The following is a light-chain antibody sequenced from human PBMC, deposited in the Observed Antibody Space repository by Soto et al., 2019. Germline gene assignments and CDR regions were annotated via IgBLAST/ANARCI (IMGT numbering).Light chain of an antibody. Sequence: DIPMTQSPSTLSASVGDRVTITCRASQSIGSWLAWYQQKPGKAPNLLIYDDSSLESGVPSRFSGSGSGTEFTLTIGSLQTDDFSTYYCQQYHSYWTFGQGTKGDIK. V-gene: IGKV1-5*01. CDR1: QSIGSW. CDR3: QQYHSYWT. CDR2: DDS. J-gene: IGKJ1*01.